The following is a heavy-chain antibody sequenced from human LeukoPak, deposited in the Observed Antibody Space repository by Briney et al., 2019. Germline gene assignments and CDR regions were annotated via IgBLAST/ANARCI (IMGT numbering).Heavy chain of an antibody. V-gene: IGHV4-4*07. Sequence: PSETLSLTCTVSGGSISSYYWSWIRQPAGKGLEWIGRIYTSGSTNYNPSLMSRVIMSVDTSKNQFSLKLSSVTAADTAVYYCARGGRRGWFDPWGQGTLVTVSS. CDR3: ARGGRRGWFDP. CDR1: GGSISSYY. CDR2: IYTSGST. J-gene: IGHJ5*02.